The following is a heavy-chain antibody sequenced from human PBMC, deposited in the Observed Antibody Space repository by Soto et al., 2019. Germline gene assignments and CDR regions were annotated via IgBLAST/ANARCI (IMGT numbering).Heavy chain of an antibody. D-gene: IGHD3-22*01. CDR3: AREGVHNYNEYYFDY. CDR2: ISGIRDYI. CDR1: GFTFSYYA. J-gene: IGHJ4*02. Sequence: LRLSCAASGFTFSYYALHWVRRAPGKGLEWVSSISGIRDYIRYADSVKGRFTISRDNAKTSLYLQMNSLTAEDTAVYYCAREGVHNYNEYYFDYWGQGTLVTVSS. V-gene: IGHV3-21*06.